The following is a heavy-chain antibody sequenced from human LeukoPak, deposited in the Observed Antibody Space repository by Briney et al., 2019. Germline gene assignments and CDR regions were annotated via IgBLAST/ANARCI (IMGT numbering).Heavy chain of an antibody. V-gene: IGHV4-34*01. CDR1: GGSFSGYY. Sequence: SETLSLTCAVYGGSFSGYYWSWIRQPPGKGLEWIGEINHSGSTNYNPSLKSRVTISVDASKNQFSLKLSSVTAADTAVYYCARVELELSFGDWFDPWGQGTLVTVSS. CDR2: INHSGST. CDR3: ARVELELSFGDWFDP. D-gene: IGHD1-7*01. J-gene: IGHJ5*02.